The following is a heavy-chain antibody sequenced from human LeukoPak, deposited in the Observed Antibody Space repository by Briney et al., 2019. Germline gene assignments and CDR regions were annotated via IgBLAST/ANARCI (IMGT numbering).Heavy chain of an antibody. D-gene: IGHD6-6*01. CDR2: ISSDGSSR. J-gene: IGHJ4*02. CDR1: GFTFSNHW. CDR3: ARDQIASSVTADY. V-gene: IGHV3-74*01. Sequence: GESLRLSCEVSGFTFSNHWMHWVRQAPGKGLVWVSRISSDGSSRSYADSVKGRFTVSRDNAKNTLYLQMNSLRAEDTAVYYCARDQIASSVTADYWGQGALVTVSS.